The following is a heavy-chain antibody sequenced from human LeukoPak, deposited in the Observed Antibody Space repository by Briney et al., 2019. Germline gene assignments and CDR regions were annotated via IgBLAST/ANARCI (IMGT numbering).Heavy chain of an antibody. CDR2: IYPGDSDT. V-gene: IGHV5-51*01. J-gene: IGHJ3*02. CDR3: ARHSGRGGVGRLSAFDI. D-gene: IGHD3-16*01. Sequence: GESLKISCKGSGYSFTSYWIAWVRQMPGKGLEWMGIIYPGDSDTRYSPSFQGQVTVSADKSISTAYLQRNSLKASDTAMYYCARHSGRGGVGRLSAFDIWGQGTMVTVSS. CDR1: GYSFTSYW.